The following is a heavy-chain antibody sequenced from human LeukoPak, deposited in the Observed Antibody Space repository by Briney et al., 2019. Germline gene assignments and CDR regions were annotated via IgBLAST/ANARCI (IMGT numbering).Heavy chain of an antibody. CDR1: GGSISSSSYY. D-gene: IGHD3-22*01. CDR3: ARTGYDSSGIFDY. V-gene: IGHV4-39*07. Sequence: SETLSLTCTVSGGSISSSSYYWGWIRQPPGKGLEWIGSIYYSGSTYYNPSLKSRVTISVDTSKNQFSLKLSSVTAADTAVYYCARTGYDSSGIFDYWGQGTLVTVSS. J-gene: IGHJ4*02. CDR2: IYYSGST.